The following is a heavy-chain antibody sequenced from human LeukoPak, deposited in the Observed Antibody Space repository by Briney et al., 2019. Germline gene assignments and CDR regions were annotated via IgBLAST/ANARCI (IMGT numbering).Heavy chain of an antibody. CDR1: GGSISSGGYY. J-gene: IGHJ4*02. CDR3: ARDIRGYSDS. Sequence: IPSETLSLTCTVSGGSISSGGYYWSWIRQHPGKGLEWIGYIYYSGSTYYNPSLKSRVTVSVDTSKNQFSLKLSSMTAADTAVYYCARDIRGYSDSWGQGTLVTVSS. V-gene: IGHV4-31*03. CDR2: IYYSGST.